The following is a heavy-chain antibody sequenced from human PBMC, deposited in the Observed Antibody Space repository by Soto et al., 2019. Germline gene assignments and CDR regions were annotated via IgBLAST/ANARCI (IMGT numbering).Heavy chain of an antibody. CDR1: GFTFSSYA. Sequence: QVQLVESGGGVVQPGRSLRLSCAASGFTFSSYAMHWVRQAPGKGLEWVAVISYDGSNKYYADSVKGRFTISRDNSKNPLYLQMNSLRAEDTAVYYCARGIAAAGTGFFDYWGQGTLVTVSS. CDR3: ARGIAAAGTGFFDY. J-gene: IGHJ4*02. D-gene: IGHD6-13*01. V-gene: IGHV3-30-3*01. CDR2: ISYDGSNK.